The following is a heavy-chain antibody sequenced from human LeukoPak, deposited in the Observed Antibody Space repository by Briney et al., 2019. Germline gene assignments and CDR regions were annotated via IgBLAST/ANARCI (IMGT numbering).Heavy chain of an antibody. D-gene: IGHD5-24*01. CDR2: INPSGGST. CDR3: VRVRDGYNDAYDI. Sequence: ASVKVSCKASGYTFSIYYMHWVRQAPGQGLEWMGIINPSGGSTNYAQNFQGRVTMTRDTSTSTVYMELSSLRSEDTAVYYCVRVRDGYNDAYDIWGQGTMVTVPS. CDR1: GYTFSIYY. V-gene: IGHV1-46*01. J-gene: IGHJ3*02.